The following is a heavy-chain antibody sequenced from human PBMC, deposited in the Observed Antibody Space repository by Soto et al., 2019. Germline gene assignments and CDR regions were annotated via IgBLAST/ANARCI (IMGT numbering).Heavy chain of an antibody. J-gene: IGHJ4*02. Sequence: GGSLRLSCAASGFTFSSHDMHWVRQATGKGLEWVSAIGTAGDTYYPGSVKGRFTISRENAKNSLYLQMNSLRTEDTAVYYCARVKSNYYFDYWGQGTLVTVSS. D-gene: IGHD4-4*01. V-gene: IGHV3-13*01. CDR1: GFTFSSHD. CDR2: IGTAGDT. CDR3: ARVKSNYYFDY.